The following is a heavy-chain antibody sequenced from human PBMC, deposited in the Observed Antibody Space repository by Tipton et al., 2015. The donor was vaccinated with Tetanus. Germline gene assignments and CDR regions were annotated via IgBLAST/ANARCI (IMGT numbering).Heavy chain of an antibody. Sequence: LSLTCTVSGDSVSGYYWSWIRQPPGKGLEWIGYVYYTGSTNHNPSLKSRVTISMDRSKNQISLQLTSVTAADTAVYFCAGVTAPRTELYFDHWGQGTLVTVSS. CDR1: GDSVSGYY. CDR3: AGVTAPRTELYFDH. CDR2: VYYTGST. D-gene: IGHD6-13*01. V-gene: IGHV4-59*02. J-gene: IGHJ4*02.